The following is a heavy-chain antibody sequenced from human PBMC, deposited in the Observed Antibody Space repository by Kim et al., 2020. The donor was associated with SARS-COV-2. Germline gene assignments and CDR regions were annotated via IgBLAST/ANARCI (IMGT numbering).Heavy chain of an antibody. D-gene: IGHD3-10*01. CDR1: GFTFSSYS. Sequence: GGSLRLSCAASGFTFSSYSMNWVRQAPGKGLEWVSSISSSSSYIYYADSVKGRFTISRDNAKNSLYLQMNSLRAEDTAVYYCARDRRGVRGVTLWGRDGMDVWGQGTTVTVSS. CDR3: ARDRRGVRGVTLWGRDGMDV. V-gene: IGHV3-21*01. CDR2: ISSSSSYI. J-gene: IGHJ6*02.